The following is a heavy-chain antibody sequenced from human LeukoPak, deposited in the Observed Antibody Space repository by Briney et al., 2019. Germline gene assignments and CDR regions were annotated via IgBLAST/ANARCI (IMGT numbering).Heavy chain of an antibody. J-gene: IGHJ4*02. CDR2: IYHSGST. D-gene: IGHD3-22*01. CDR1: GGSVSSSNW. Sequence: SETLSLTCAVSGGSVSSSNWWSWVRQPPGKGLEWIGEIYHSGSTNYNPSLKSRVTISVDKSKNQFSLKLSSVTAADTAVYYCARGGGGYYYNSRDFDYWGQGTLVTVSS. CDR3: ARGGGGYYYNSRDFDY. V-gene: IGHV4-4*02.